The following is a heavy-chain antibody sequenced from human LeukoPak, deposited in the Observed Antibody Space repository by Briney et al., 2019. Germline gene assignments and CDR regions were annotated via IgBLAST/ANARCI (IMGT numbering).Heavy chain of an antibody. V-gene: IGHV3-23*01. Sequence: PGGSLRLSCAASGFTFSSYAMSWVRQAPGKGLEWVSAISGSGGSTYYADSVKGRFTISRDNSKNTLYLQMNSLRAEDTAVYYCAKDFQGWSGYSSGWLNYYYYGMDVWGQGTTVTVSS. CDR3: AKDFQGWSGYSSGWLNYYYYGMDV. CDR1: GFTFSSYA. J-gene: IGHJ6*02. D-gene: IGHD6-19*01. CDR2: ISGSGGST.